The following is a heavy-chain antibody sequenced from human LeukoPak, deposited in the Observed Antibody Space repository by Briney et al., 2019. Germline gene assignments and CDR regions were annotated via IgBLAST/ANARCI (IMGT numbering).Heavy chain of an antibody. CDR1: GFTFSSYG. V-gene: IGHV3-30*18. J-gene: IGHJ4*02. Sequence: PGRSLRLSCGASGFTFSSYGMHWVRQAPGKGLEWVAVTSYDGSNEYYADSVKGRFTTSRDNSKNTLYLQMNSLRPEDTAVYYCAKDRWIRRITMAGQDYWGQGTQVTVSS. CDR3: AKDRWIRRITMAGQDY. CDR2: TSYDGSNE. D-gene: IGHD6-19*01.